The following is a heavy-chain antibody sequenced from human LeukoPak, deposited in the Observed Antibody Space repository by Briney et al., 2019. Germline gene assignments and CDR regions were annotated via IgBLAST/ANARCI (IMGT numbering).Heavy chain of an antibody. J-gene: IGHJ6*04. V-gene: IGHV4-34*01. D-gene: IGHD2-2*01. Sequence: SETPSLTCAVYGGSFSGYYWSWIRQPPGKGREWIGEINHSGSTNYNPSLKSRVTISVDTSKNQFSLKLSSVTAADTAVYYCARAGCSSTSCYSHYYYYGMDVWGKGTTVTVSS. CDR1: GGSFSGYY. CDR3: ARAGCSSTSCYSHYYYYGMDV. CDR2: INHSGST.